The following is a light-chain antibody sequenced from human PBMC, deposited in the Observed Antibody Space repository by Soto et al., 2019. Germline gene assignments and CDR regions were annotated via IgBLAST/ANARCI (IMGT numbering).Light chain of an antibody. CDR1: QSVSSN. CDR2: GAS. J-gene: IGKJ2*01. Sequence: EILMTQSPATLSVSPGERATLSCRASQSVSSNLAWYQQKPGQAPRLLIYGASTRATGIPARFSGSGSGTEFTLTISSLQSEDFAVYYCQQHNNWPPYTFGQGTKLEIK. CDR3: QQHNNWPPYT. V-gene: IGKV3-15*01.